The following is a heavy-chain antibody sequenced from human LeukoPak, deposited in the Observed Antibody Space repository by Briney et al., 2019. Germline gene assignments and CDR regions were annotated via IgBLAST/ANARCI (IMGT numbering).Heavy chain of an antibody. V-gene: IGHV3-7*03. CDR1: GFAFNTYS. CDR3: AKDGRDSSGWYRNYFDY. D-gene: IGHD6-19*01. Sequence: GGSLRLSCAASGFAFNTYSMSWVRQAPGKGLEFVANIRLSGSQTEYVDSVKGRFTISRDNSKNTLYLQMNNLRVEDTAVYYCAKDGRDSSGWYRNYFDYWGQGILVTVSS. CDR2: IRLSGSQT. J-gene: IGHJ4*02.